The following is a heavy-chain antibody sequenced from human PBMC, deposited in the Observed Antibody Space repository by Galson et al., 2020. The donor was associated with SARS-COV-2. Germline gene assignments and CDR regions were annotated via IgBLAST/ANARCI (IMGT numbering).Heavy chain of an antibody. V-gene: IGHV3-53*01. D-gene: IGHD2-2*01. Sequence: GGSLRLSYAASGFSVSANYMSWVRQAPGGGLEWVSSLYSGGATYYTDSVKGRFTISRDNSKNTLDLQMNSLRADDTAVYYFARGIESSCFRGYGMDVWGQGTTVTVS. CDR1: GFSVSANY. CDR2: LYSGGAT. CDR3: ARGIESSCFRGYGMDV. J-gene: IGHJ6*02.